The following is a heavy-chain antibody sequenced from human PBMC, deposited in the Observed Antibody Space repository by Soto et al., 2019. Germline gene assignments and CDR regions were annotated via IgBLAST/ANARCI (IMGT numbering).Heavy chain of an antibody. CDR1: GGSVSSGSYN. CDR2: IYYSGST. Sequence: SETLSLTCTVSGGSVSSGSYNWIWIRQPPGKRLEWIGYIYYSGSTNYNPSLKSRVTISVDTSKNQFSLKLSSVTAADTAVYYCAREYDSSGYYYEDYFDYWGQGTLVTVSS. V-gene: IGHV4-61*01. J-gene: IGHJ4*02. D-gene: IGHD3-22*01. CDR3: AREYDSSGYYYEDYFDY.